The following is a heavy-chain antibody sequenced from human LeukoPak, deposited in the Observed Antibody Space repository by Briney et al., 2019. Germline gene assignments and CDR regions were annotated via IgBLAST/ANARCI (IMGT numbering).Heavy chain of an antibody. CDR2: IGLSSGRT. D-gene: IGHD1-1*01. CDR3: ARDHNYAFDN. CDR1: GFIFSDC. V-gene: IGHV3-48*04. Sequence: GGSLRLSCAASGFIFSDCMNWVRQAPGKGLEWISYIGLSSGRTMYADSVKGRFTISGDNAKNSLYLQMNSLRVEDTAAYFCARDHNYAFDNWGQGILVTVSS. J-gene: IGHJ4*02.